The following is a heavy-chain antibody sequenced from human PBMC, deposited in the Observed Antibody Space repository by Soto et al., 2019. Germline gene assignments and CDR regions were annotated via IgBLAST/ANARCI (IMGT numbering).Heavy chain of an antibody. D-gene: IGHD3-10*01. CDR3: ASGLWNFHH. Sequence: GGSLRLSCTASGFNFDDYAMHWVRQAPGKGLEWVSGISWSSVNIGYAGSVKGRFTISRDNSENSLFLQMNSLGAEDTAVYFCASGLWNFHHWGQGTLVTVSS. CDR1: GFNFDDYA. CDR2: ISWSSVNI. V-gene: IGHV3-9*01. J-gene: IGHJ1*01.